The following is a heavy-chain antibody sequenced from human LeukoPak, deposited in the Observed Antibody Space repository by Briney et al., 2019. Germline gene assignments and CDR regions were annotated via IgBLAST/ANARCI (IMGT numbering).Heavy chain of an antibody. Sequence: GASVKVSRKASGYTFTSYYMHWVRQAPGQGLEWMGIINPSGGTTGYSQKVQGRVTMTRDTSTSTVYMELSSLRSEDTAVYYCARDRSSYYFDFWGQGTLVTVSS. D-gene: IGHD6-6*01. CDR2: INPSGGTT. CDR1: GYTFTSYY. V-gene: IGHV1-46*01. CDR3: ARDRSSYYFDF. J-gene: IGHJ4*02.